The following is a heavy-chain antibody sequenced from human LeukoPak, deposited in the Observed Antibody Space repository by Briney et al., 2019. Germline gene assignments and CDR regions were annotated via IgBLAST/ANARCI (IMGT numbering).Heavy chain of an antibody. CDR2: INPNSGGT. CDR3: ARGAIVVVPAAHGMDV. J-gene: IGHJ6*02. CDR1: GYTFTGYY. Sequence: ASVTVSCKASGYTFTGYYMHWVRQAPGQGLEWMGWINPNSGGTNYAQKFQGRVTMTRDTSISTAYMELSRLRSDDTAVYYCARGAIVVVPAAHGMDVWGQGTTVTVSS. D-gene: IGHD2-2*01. V-gene: IGHV1-2*02.